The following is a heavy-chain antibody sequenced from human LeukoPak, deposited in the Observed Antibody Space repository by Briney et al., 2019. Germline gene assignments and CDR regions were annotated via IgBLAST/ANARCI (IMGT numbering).Heavy chain of an antibody. V-gene: IGHV1-8*03. D-gene: IGHD2-2*01. CDR2: INTESGDT. J-gene: IGHJ6*03. CDR3: ARGPAAYMRYYYYYMDV. CDR1: GYAFTSYD. Sequence: ASVKVSCKASGYAFTSYDITWVRQAAGQRPEWMGWINTESGDTKYSQKFLGRLTITRDTSTTTAYMELSRLRSEDTAVYYCARGPAAYMRYYYYYMDVWGRGTTVTVSS.